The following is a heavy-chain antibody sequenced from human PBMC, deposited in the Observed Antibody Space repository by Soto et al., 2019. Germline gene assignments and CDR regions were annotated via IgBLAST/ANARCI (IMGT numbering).Heavy chain of an antibody. CDR3: ARLLAYDYGDYG. D-gene: IGHD4-17*01. CDR1: GYTFTGYY. J-gene: IGHJ4*02. V-gene: IGHV1-2*02. CDR2: INPNSGGT. Sequence: EASVKVSCKASGYTFTGYYMHWVRQAPGQGLEWMGWINPNSGGTSYAQKFQGRVTMTRDTSISTAYMELSRLRSDDTAVYYCARLLAYDYGDYGWGQGTLVTVSS.